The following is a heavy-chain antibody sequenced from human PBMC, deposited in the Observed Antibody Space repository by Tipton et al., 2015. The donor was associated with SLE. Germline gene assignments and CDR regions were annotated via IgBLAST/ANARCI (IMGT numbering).Heavy chain of an antibody. Sequence: QLVQSGAEVKKPGESLKISCKGSGYSFTSYWIGWVRQLPGKGLVWMGIIYPGDSDTRYSPSFHGQVTISADKSISTAYLQWSSLKASDTAMYYCARQQWREGEYIGYWGQRTLVTVSS. CDR3: ARQQWREGEYIGY. CDR2: IYPGDSDT. D-gene: IGHD6-19*01. CDR1: GYSFTSYW. J-gene: IGHJ4*02. V-gene: IGHV5-51*01.